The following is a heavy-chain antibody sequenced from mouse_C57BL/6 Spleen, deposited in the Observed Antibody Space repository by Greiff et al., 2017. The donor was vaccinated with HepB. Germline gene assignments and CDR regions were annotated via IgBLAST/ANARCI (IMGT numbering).Heavy chain of an antibody. D-gene: IGHD2-14*01. Sequence: EVQLVESGGDLVKPGGSLKLSCAASGFTFSSYGMSWVRQTPDKRLEWVATISSGGSYTYYPDSVKGRFTISRDNAKNTLYLQMSSLKSEDTAMYYCARLDRAMDYWGQGTSVTVSS. V-gene: IGHV5-6*01. CDR3: ARLDRAMDY. J-gene: IGHJ4*01. CDR1: GFTFSSYG. CDR2: ISSGGSYT.